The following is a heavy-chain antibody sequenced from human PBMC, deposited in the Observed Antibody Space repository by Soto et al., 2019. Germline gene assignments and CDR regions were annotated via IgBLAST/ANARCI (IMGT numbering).Heavy chain of an antibody. CDR1: GSSISSSSYY. Sequence: SETLSLTCTVSGSSISSSSYYWGWIRQPPGKRLEWIGSIYYSGSTYYNPSLKSRVTISVDTSKNQFSLKLSSVTAADTAVYYCARLVGWYSSGWYYYYGMDVWGQGTTVT. V-gene: IGHV4-39*01. CDR2: IYYSGST. CDR3: ARLVGWYSSGWYYYYGMDV. J-gene: IGHJ6*02. D-gene: IGHD6-19*01.